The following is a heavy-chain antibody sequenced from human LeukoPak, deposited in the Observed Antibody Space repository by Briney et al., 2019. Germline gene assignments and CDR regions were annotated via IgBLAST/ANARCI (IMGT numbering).Heavy chain of an antibody. D-gene: IGHD2-8*01. J-gene: IGHJ4*02. CDR1: GYTFTSYG. V-gene: IGHV1-18*01. Sequence: GASVKVSCKASGYTFTSYGISWVRQAPGQGLEWMGWISAYNGNTNYAQKLQGRVTMTTDTSTSTAYMEPRSLRSDDTAMYYCARNARRGPNNYFDYWGQGTLVTVSS. CDR2: ISAYNGNT. CDR3: ARNARRGPNNYFDY.